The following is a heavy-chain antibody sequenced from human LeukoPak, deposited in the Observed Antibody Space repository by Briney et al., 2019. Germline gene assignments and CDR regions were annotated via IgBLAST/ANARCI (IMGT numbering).Heavy chain of an antibody. D-gene: IGHD6-13*01. J-gene: IGHJ4*02. Sequence: GGSLRLSCAASGFTFGNYAMNWVRQAPGRGLEWVSAISGSGGSTYYADSVKGRFTISRDNSEITLYLQMSSLRAEDTAIYYCAKGPDSGYSSRFCDCWGQGTLVTVSS. CDR3: AKGPDSGYSSRFCDC. V-gene: IGHV3-23*01. CDR2: ISGSGGST. CDR1: GFTFGNYA.